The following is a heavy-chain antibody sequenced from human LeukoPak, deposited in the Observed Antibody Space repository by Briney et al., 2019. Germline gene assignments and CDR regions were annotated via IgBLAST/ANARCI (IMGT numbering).Heavy chain of an antibody. D-gene: IGHD3-9*01. CDR1: GFTFSSYS. CDR3: AREFERYFDWLQQYGAFDI. Sequence: GGSLRLSCAASGFTFSSYSMNWVRQAPGKGLEWVSYISSSSSTIYHADSVKGRFTISRDNAKNSLYLQMNSLRAEDTAVYYCAREFERYFDWLQQYGAFDIWGQGTMVTVSS. V-gene: IGHV3-48*01. J-gene: IGHJ3*02. CDR2: ISSSSSTI.